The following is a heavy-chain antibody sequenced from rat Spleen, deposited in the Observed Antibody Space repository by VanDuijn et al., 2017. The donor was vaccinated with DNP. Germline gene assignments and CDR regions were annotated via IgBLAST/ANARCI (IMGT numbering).Heavy chain of an antibody. CDR2: ISVGGGNT. J-gene: IGHJ3*01. D-gene: IGHD1-2*01. CDR1: GFTFNNYW. V-gene: IGHV5S13*01. Sequence: EVQLVESGGDLVQPGRSLKLSCVASGFTFNNYWMTWIRQVPGKGLEWVASISVGGGNTYYRDSVKGRFTISRDNAENAQYLQMDSLRSEDTATYYCARHGYSSYRFAYWGQGTLVTVSS. CDR3: ARHGYSSYRFAY.